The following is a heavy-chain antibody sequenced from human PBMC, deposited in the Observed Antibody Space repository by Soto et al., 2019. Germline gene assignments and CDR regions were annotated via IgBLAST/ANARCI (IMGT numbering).Heavy chain of an antibody. CDR1: GYTFAGYY. CDR3: ARAHPGDSSSWLEPNYYYYYGMDV. Sequence: ASVKVSCKASGYTFAGYYMHWVRQAPGQGLEWMGWINPNSGGTNYAQKFQGRVTMTRDTSISTAYMELSRLRSDDTAVYYCARAHPGDSSSWLEPNYYYYYGMDVWGQGTTVTVSS. CDR2: INPNSGGT. J-gene: IGHJ6*02. V-gene: IGHV1-2*02. D-gene: IGHD6-13*01.